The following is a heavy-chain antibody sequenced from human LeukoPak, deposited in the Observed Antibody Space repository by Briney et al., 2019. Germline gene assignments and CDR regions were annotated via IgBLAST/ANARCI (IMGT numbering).Heavy chain of an antibody. V-gene: IGHV3-64D*06. CDR2: ITSDGGTT. CDR1: GFAFNNYA. CDR3: VKGLTGSGDY. Sequence: GGSLRLSCAASGFAFNNYAMHWVRQAPGKGLEYVSAITSDGGTTYYGDSVRGRFTIPRDNSKNTVYLQMSSLRPEDTAVYYCVKGLTGSGDYWGQGTLVTVSS. D-gene: IGHD3-9*01. J-gene: IGHJ4*02.